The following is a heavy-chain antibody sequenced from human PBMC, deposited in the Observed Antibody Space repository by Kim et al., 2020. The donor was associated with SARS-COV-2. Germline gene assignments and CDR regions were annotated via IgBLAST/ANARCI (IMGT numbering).Heavy chain of an antibody. V-gene: IGHV1-24*01. CDR1: GYTLTELS. CDR3: ATLIVVVPAAPFDP. J-gene: IGHJ5*02. Sequence: ASVKVSCKVSGYTLTELSMHWVRQAPGKGLEWMGRFDPEDGETIYAQKFQGRVTMTEDTSTDTAYMELSSLRSEDTAVYYCATLIVVVPAAPFDPWGQGTLVTVSS. CDR2: FDPEDGET. D-gene: IGHD2-2*01.